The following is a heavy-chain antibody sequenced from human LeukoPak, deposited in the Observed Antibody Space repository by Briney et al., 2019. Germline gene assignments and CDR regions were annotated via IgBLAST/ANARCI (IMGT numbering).Heavy chain of an antibody. CDR1: GYTLTELS. V-gene: IGHV1-24*01. CDR3: ARARGSGSYYGHDYYYYYYMDV. CDR2: FDPEDGET. Sequence: GASVKVSCKVSGYTLTELSMHWVRQAPGKGLEWMGGFDPEDGETIYAQKFQGRVTMTEDTSTDTAYMELSSLRSEDTAVYYCARARGSGSYYGHDYYYYYYMDVWGQGTTVTVSS. D-gene: IGHD3-10*01. J-gene: IGHJ6*03.